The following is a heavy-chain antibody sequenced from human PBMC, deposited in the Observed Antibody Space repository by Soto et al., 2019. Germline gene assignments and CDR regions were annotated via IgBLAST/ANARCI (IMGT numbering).Heavy chain of an antibody. Sequence: GASVKVSCKASGYTFTSYYMHWVRQAPGQGLEWMGIINPSGGSTSYAQKFQGRVTMTRDTSTSTVYMELSSLRSEDTAVYYCARDQSESVIVGAPMWYFDYWGQGTLVTVSS. D-gene: IGHD1-26*01. CDR1: GYTFTSYY. CDR3: ARDQSESVIVGAPMWYFDY. V-gene: IGHV1-46*01. J-gene: IGHJ4*02. CDR2: INPSGGST.